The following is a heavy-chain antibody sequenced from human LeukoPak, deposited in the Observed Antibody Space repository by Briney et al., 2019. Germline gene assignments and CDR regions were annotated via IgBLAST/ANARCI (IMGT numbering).Heavy chain of an antibody. CDR3: AREASGWSTDAFDI. J-gene: IGHJ3*02. Sequence: PVKVSCKASGGTFSSYAISWVRQAPGQGLEWMGGIIPIFGTANYAQKFQGRVTITADESTSTAYMELSSLRSEDTAVYYCAREASGWSTDAFDIWGQGTMVTVSS. CDR1: GGTFSSYA. V-gene: IGHV1-69*01. D-gene: IGHD6-19*01. CDR2: IIPIFGTA.